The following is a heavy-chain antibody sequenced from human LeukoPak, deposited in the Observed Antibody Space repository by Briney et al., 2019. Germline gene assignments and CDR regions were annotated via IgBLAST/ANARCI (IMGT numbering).Heavy chain of an antibody. J-gene: IGHJ4*02. CDR1: GFTFSSYS. CDR3: ARPENYYDSSGYSL. D-gene: IGHD3-22*01. Sequence: GGSLRLPCAASGFTFSSYSMNWVRQAPGKGLEWVSSISSSSSYIYYADSVKGRFTISRDNAKNSLYLQMNSLRAEDTAVYYCARPENYYDSSGYSLWGQGTLVTVSS. CDR2: ISSSSSYI. V-gene: IGHV3-21*01.